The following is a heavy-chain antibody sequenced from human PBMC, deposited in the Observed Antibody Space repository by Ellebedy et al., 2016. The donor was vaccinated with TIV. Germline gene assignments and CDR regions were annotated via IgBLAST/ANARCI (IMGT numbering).Heavy chain of an antibody. CDR2: IYYSGTS. CDR1: GGSISSYH. D-gene: IGHD5-12*01. V-gene: IGHV4-59*01. CDR3: ARLKAVRDISMYNYFDS. J-gene: IGHJ5*01. Sequence: SETLPLTCTVSGGSISSYHWSWIRQPPGKGLEWIGYIYYSGTSKYNASLKSRVTISVDTSKNQFSLKLGSVTAADTAVYYCARLKAVRDISMYNYFDSWGQGTLVSVSS.